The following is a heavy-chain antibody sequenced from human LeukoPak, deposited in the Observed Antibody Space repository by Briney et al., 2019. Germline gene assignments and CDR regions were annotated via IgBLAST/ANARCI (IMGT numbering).Heavy chain of an antibody. CDR2: IYHSGST. D-gene: IGHD3-10*01. V-gene: IGHV4-38-2*02. J-gene: IGHJ5*02. CDR3: ARVRITMVRGVIRHPNWFDP. Sequence: SETLSLTCTVSGYSISSGYYWGWIRQPPGKGLEWIGSIYHSGSTYYNPSLKSRVTISVDTSKNQFSLKLSSVTAADTAVYYCARVRITMVRGVIRHPNWFDPWGQGTLVTVSS. CDR1: GYSISSGYY.